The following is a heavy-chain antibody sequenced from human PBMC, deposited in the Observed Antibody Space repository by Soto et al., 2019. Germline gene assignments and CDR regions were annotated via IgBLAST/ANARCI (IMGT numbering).Heavy chain of an antibody. CDR2: VYYSGTT. D-gene: IGHD1-26*01. J-gene: IGHJ4*02. CDR3: VTVNLVGAAYYFDY. CDR1: GGSVTSDEDY. V-gene: IGHV4-30-4*01. Sequence: SETLSLTCTVSGGSVTSDEDYWTWIRQPPGKGLEWIGYVYYSGTTYSHPSLNSRVSISVDTSENQFSLRLTSVTAADTAVYYCVTVNLVGAAYYFDYWGPGTLVTVSS.